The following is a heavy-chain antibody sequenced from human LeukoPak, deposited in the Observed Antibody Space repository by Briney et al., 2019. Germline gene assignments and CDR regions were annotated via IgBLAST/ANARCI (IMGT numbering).Heavy chain of an antibody. J-gene: IGHJ4*02. V-gene: IGHV3-74*01. Sequence: GGSLRLSCAGSGWMHWVRQAPGKGLEWVSGINDLGTATYYADSVKGRFTISRDNAKNTVSLQMNSLSAEDTAVYYCASVFGSWGQGFLVTVSS. CDR2: INDLGTAT. CDR3: ASVFGS. CDR1: GW.